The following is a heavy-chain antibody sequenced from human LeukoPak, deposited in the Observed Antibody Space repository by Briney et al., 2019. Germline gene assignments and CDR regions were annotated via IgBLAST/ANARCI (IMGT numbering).Heavy chain of an antibody. CDR2: ISYDGTNK. CDR1: GFTFSNYG. Sequence: GGSLRLSCAASGFTFSNYGMHWVRQAPGKALEWVAVISYDGTNKYYADSVKGPFTISRDNSKNTLYLQMNSLRAEDTAVYYCARGYCSSTTCLGDAFDIWGQGTMVTVSS. V-gene: IGHV3-33*05. CDR3: ARGYCSSTTCLGDAFDI. J-gene: IGHJ3*02. D-gene: IGHD2-2*01.